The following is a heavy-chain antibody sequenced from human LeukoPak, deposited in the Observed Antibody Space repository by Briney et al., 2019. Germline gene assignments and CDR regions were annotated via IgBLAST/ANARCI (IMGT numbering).Heavy chain of an antibody. CDR2: FPSNGGTK. J-gene: IGHJ4*02. CDR3: AREYCTTNNCYNWGLGY. D-gene: IGHD2-2*02. Sequence: PGGSLGSSGQPPGSSSNTYTRRWVRQVPGKGLKYVSVFPSNGGTKYYADSVKGRFTISRDNFKNTVYLQMDSLRTEDMAVYYCAREYCTTNNCYNWGLGYWGQGTLVTVSS. CDR1: GSSSNTYT. V-gene: IGHV3-64*02.